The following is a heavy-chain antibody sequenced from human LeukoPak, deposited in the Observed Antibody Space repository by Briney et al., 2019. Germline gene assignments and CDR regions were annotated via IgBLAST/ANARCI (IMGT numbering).Heavy chain of an antibody. CDR3: AHLYGDYGYPTFFDI. CDR1: GFSLSTSGVG. Sequence: SGPTLVKPTQTLTLTCTFSGFSLSTSGVGVGWIRQPPGKALECLALIYWNDDKRYSPSLKSRLTITKDTSKNQGVLTRTKLDPVDTATYYCAHLYGDYGYPTFFDIWGQGTMVTVSS. CDR2: IYWNDDK. J-gene: IGHJ3*02. V-gene: IGHV2-5*01. D-gene: IGHD4-17*01.